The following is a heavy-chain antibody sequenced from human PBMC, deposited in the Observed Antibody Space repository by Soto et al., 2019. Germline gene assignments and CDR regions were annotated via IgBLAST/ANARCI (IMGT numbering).Heavy chain of an antibody. CDR3: AGTTSHQWYYMDV. CDR2: TYYRSRWYN. CDR1: GDSVSSNSAA. J-gene: IGHJ6*03. Sequence: SQTLSLTCAISGDSVSSNSAAWNWIRLSPSRGLEWLARTYYRSRWYNDYAVSVRSRITVNPDTSKNQFSLQLTSVTPEETAVYYCAGTTSHQWYYMDVWGKGTTVTVS. V-gene: IGHV6-1*01. D-gene: IGHD1-7*01.